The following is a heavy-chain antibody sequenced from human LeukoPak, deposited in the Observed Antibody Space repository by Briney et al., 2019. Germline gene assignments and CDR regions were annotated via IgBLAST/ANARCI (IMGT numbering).Heavy chain of an antibody. CDR1: GFTFSSYW. J-gene: IGHJ6*02. CDR3: ARGGGLDV. V-gene: IGHV3-7*03. D-gene: IGHD3-16*01. Sequence: GGSLRLSCAASGFTFSSYWMNWARQAPGKGLEWVASINHNGNVNYYVDSVKGRFTISRVNAKNSLYLQMSNLRAEDTAVYFCARGGGLDVWGQGATVTVSS. CDR2: INHNGNVN.